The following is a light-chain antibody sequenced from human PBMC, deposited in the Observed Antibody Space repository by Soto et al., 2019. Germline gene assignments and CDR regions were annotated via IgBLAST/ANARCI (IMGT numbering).Light chain of an antibody. V-gene: IGKV1-12*01. J-gene: IGKJ3*01. CDR1: QGISSW. CDR2: AAT. CDR3: QQTNSFLGIT. Sequence: DIQMTQSPSSVSASVGDRVSITCRPSQGISSWLAWYQQKPGKAPKLLIYAATTLQRGVPSRFRGSGSGTEFTLTISSLQPEDFATYFCQQTNSFLGITFGPGTRVDLK.